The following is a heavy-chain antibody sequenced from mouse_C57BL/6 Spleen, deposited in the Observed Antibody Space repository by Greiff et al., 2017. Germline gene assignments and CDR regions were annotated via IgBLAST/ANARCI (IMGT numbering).Heavy chain of an antibody. J-gene: IGHJ1*03. CDR3: ARGYGSSWYFDV. V-gene: IGHV1-69*01. CDR2: IDPSDSYT. Sequence: VQLQQSGAELVMPGASVKLSCKASGYTFTSYWMHWVKQRPGQGLEWIGEIDPSDSYTNSNQKFKGKSTLTVDKSSSTAYMQLSSRTSEDSAVYYCARGYGSSWYFDVWGTGTTVTVSS. CDR1: GYTFTSYW. D-gene: IGHD1-1*01.